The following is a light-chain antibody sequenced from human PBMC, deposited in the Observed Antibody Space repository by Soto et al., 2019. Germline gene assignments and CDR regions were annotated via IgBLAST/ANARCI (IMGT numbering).Light chain of an antibody. J-gene: IGKJ4*01. V-gene: IGKV3-11*01. CDR2: DAS. CDR3: QQRRNWPLT. Sequence: EIVLTQSPATLSLSPGERATLSCRASQSISSFLAWYQQKRGQAPRLLIYDASNRATGIPVRFSGSGSGTDSTLTISSLEPEDFAVYYCQQRRNWPLTFGGGTKVDIK. CDR1: QSISSF.